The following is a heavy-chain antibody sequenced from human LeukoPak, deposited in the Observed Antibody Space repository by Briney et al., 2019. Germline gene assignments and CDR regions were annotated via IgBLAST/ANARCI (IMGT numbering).Heavy chain of an antibody. Sequence: GGSLRLSCAASGFTFSSYSMNWVRQAPGKGLEWVSYINTGGNTIYYADSVKGRFTISRDNAKNSLYLQMNSLRAEDTAVYYCARGHYGLDVWGQGTTVTVSS. CDR2: INTGGNTI. CDR3: ARGHYGLDV. J-gene: IGHJ6*02. CDR1: GFTFSSYS. V-gene: IGHV3-48*04.